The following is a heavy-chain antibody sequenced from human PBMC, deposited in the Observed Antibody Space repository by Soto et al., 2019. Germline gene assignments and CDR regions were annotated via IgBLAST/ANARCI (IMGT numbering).Heavy chain of an antibody. CDR2: FDPEDGET. V-gene: IGHV1-24*01. J-gene: IGHJ4*02. D-gene: IGHD6-19*01. CDR3: ATRYSGWDPPYYFDY. CDR1: GYTLTELS. Sequence: QVQLVQSGAEVKKPGASVKVSCKVSGYTLTELSMHWVRQAPGKGLEWMGGFDPEDGETIYAQKFQGRVTMTEETSTDTAYMELSSLRSEDTAVYYCATRYSGWDPPYYFDYWGQGTLVTVSS.